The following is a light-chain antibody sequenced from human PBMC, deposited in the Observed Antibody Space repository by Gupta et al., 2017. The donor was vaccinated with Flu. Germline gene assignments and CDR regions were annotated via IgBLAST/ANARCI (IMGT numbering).Light chain of an antibody. J-gene: IGLJ2*01. CDR3: AAWDASLKGVV. Sequence: QSVLSQPPSASETPGPRVTISCSGSNSNIGTEKVNWYQQLPGTAPKLLIHSNNRRPSGVPDRFSASKSGTSASLAISGLQPEDEADYFCAAWDASLKGVVFGGGTKLTVL. CDR1: NSNIGTEK. V-gene: IGLV1-44*01. CDR2: SNN.